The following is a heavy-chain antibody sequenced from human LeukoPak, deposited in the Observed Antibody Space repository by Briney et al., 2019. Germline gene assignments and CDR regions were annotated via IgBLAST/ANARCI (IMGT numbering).Heavy chain of an antibody. CDR2: ISGSGATI. CDR3: ARDGATIGGALDI. V-gene: IGHV3-48*03. D-gene: IGHD1-26*01. J-gene: IGHJ3*02. Sequence: GGSLRLSCAASGFTFSSFEMNWVRQAPGKGLEWVSYISGSGATIYYADSVKGRFTISRDNAKKSVYLQLNSLRVEDTAVYYCARDGATIGGALDIWGQGTMVTVCS. CDR1: GFTFSSFE.